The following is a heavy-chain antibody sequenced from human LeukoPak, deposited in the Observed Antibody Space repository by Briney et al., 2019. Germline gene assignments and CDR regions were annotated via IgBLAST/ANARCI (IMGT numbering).Heavy chain of an antibody. CDR2: IIPIFGTA. V-gene: IGHV1-69*05. D-gene: IGHD5-24*01. J-gene: IGHJ4*02. Sequence: ASVKVSCKASGGTFSSYAISWVRQAPGQGLEWMGRIIPIFGTANYAQKFQGRVTITTDESTSTAYMELSSLRSEDTAVYYCARDKEVATITGKKYYFDYWGQGTLVTVSS. CDR1: GGTFSSYA. CDR3: ARDKEVATITGKKYYFDY.